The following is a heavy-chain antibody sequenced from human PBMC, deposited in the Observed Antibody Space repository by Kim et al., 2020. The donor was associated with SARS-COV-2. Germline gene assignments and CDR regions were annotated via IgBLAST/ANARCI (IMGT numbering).Heavy chain of an antibody. D-gene: IGHD3-22*01. CDR2: INHRGST. Sequence: SETLSLTCAVYGGSFSGYYWSWIRQPPGKGREWIGEINHRGSTNDNPALKSRVTISVDTSKNQFSLKLSSVTAADTADYYCARFKEEVSMIVVVISAVSTYADYWGQGTLVTVSS. CDR3: ARFKEEVSMIVVVISAVSTYADY. J-gene: IGHJ4*02. V-gene: IGHV4-34*01. CDR1: GGSFSGYY.